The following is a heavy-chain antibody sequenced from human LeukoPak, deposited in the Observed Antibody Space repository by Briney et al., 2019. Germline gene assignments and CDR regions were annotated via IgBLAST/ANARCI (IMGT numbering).Heavy chain of an antibody. D-gene: IGHD2-15*01. CDR3: ASDCRSRRGSCYFAFDI. CDR2: ISSSSSTI. J-gene: IGHJ3*02. Sequence: GGSLRLSCAASGFTLTSYSMNSIRQAPGKGLEWVAYISSSSSTIYYADSVKGRFTISRDNANNSLYLQMNSLRAEDTAAYYCASDCRSRRGSCYFAFDIRRQGTMVTVSS. CDR1: GFTLTSYS. V-gene: IGHV3-48*04.